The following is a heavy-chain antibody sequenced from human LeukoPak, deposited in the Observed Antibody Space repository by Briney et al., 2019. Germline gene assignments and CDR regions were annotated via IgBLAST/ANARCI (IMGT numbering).Heavy chain of an antibody. CDR3: ARHGGSGYSSFDY. CDR2: IYSSGSA. J-gene: IGHJ4*02. Sequence: SETLSLTCTVSGSSINNNCWTWIRQPPGKGLEWIGYIYSSGSANYNPSLKSRVIISGDTSKNQFSLKLSSVTAADTAVYYCARHGGSGYSSFDYWGQGTLVTVSS. CDR1: GSSINNNC. D-gene: IGHD5-18*01. V-gene: IGHV4-59*08.